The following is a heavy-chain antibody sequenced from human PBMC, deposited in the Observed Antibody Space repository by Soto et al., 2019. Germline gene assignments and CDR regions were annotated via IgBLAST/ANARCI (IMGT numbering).Heavy chain of an antibody. CDR2: IYPGDSNI. J-gene: IGHJ6*02. CDR3: ARRGGGYGGYYYNYGLDV. V-gene: IGHV5-51*01. Sequence: GESLKISCKGSGYTFTDYWIGWVRQMPGKGLEWMGIIYPGDSNIRYSTSFQGQVTISVDKSISTAYLQWSNLMASDTAMYYCARRGGGYGGYYYNYGLDVWGQGTTVTVSS. CDR1: GYTFTDYW. D-gene: IGHD5-12*01.